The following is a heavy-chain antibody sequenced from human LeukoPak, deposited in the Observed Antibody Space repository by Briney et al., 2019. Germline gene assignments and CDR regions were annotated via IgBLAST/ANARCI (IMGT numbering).Heavy chain of an antibody. V-gene: IGHV1-2*02. CDR2: INPTSGAT. Sequence: ASVKVSCKASGYTFTDYYMHWLRQAPGQGPEWMGWINPTSGATNYIQKFQDRVTMTTDTSTNTAYMELRSLRSDDTAVYYCARDTRRGTVASRQLYYYYGMDVWGQGTTVTVSS. J-gene: IGHJ6*02. CDR1: GYTFTDYY. D-gene: IGHD6-19*01. CDR3: ARDTRRGTVASRQLYYYYGMDV.